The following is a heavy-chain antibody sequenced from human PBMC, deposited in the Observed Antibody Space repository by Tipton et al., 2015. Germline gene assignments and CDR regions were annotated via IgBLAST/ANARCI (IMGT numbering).Heavy chain of an antibody. J-gene: IGHJ6*02. D-gene: IGHD3-16*01. Sequence: SLRLSCAASGFTLSWYNMNWVRQAPGKGLEWVSFISTSSITRYYADSVKGRFTISRDNAKNSLYLQLNSLRDEDTAVYYCARGGIERGYSYFYGMDVWGQGTTVTVSS. CDR1: GFTLSWYN. CDR2: ISTSSITR. V-gene: IGHV3-48*02. CDR3: ARGGIERGYSYFYGMDV.